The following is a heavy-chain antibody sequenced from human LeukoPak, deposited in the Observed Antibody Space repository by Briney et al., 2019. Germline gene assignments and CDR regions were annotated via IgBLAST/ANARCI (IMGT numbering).Heavy chain of an antibody. CDR1: GFTFSHYG. D-gene: IGHD4-11*01. CDR3: AKDAQRGFDYSNSLDN. V-gene: IGHV3-33*06. CDR2: IWSDGSNR. Sequence: GRSLRLSCATSGFTFSHYGMHWVRQAPGKGLEWVAVIWSDGSNRYYGDPVKGRFTISRDNFQRTVYLQMNSLRAEDTAVYYCAKDAQRGFDYSNSLDNWGQGTLVTVSS. J-gene: IGHJ4*02.